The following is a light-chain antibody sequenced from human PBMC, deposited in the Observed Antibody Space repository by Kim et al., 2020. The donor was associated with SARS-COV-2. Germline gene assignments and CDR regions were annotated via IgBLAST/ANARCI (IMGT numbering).Light chain of an antibody. J-gene: IGLJ1*01. CDR3: QAWDSSTHNYV. Sequence: PGQTTKIPCRVYKVGDKYFSWYHQKPGQPPVVVIYQDNQRPSGIPERFSGSNSGNTATLTISGTQAMDEADYYCQAWDSSTHNYVFGAGTKVTVL. CDR2: QDN. V-gene: IGLV3-1*01. CDR1: KVGDKY.